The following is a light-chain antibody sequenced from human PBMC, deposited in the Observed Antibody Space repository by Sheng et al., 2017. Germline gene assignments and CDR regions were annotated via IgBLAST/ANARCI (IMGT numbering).Light chain of an antibody. CDR3: QQRSNWS. Sequence: DIQMTQSPSSLSASVGDRVTITCRASQDISNSLAWYQQKRGKAPKLLLYGASRLQSGVPSRFSGSGSGTDYTLTISSLEPEDFAVYYCQQRSNWSFGGGTKVEV. J-gene: IGKJ4*01. CDR1: QDISNS. V-gene: IGKV1-NL1*01. CDR2: GAS.